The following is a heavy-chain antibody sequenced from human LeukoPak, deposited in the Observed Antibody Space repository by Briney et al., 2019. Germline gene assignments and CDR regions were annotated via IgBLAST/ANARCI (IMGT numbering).Heavy chain of an antibody. CDR3: ARVERTHTTVTLGGYYIMDV. D-gene: IGHD4-17*01. V-gene: IGHV1-69*06. J-gene: IGHJ6*04. Sequence: SVKVSCKASGGTFSNFAITWVRQAPGHGLEWMGGITPIFNSANYAQRFQGRVTITADKPTSTAYMELSSLTSEDTAVYYCARVERTHTTVTLGGYYIMDVWGKGTMVTVSS. CDR2: ITPIFNSA. CDR1: GGTFSNFA.